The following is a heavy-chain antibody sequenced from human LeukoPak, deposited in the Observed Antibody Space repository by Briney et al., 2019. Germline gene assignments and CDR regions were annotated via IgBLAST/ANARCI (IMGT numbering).Heavy chain of an antibody. CDR2: IYYSGST. Sequence: SETLSLTCTVSGGSISSYYWSWIRQPPGKGLEWIGYIYYSGSTNYNPSLKSRVTISVDTSKNQFSLKLSSVTAADTAVYYCARHRYILTDYYTPTWFDPWGQGTLVTVSS. D-gene: IGHD3-9*01. V-gene: IGHV4-59*08. CDR3: ARHRYILTDYYTPTWFDP. CDR1: GGSISSYY. J-gene: IGHJ5*02.